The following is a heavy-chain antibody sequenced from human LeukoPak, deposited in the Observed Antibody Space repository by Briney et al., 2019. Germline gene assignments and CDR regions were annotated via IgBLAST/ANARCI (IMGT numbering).Heavy chain of an antibody. V-gene: IGHV4-59*07. CDR2: IYNTGTT. Sequence: PSDTQSLICSVSGGSISTYHWNWIRQPPEKGLEGIGYIYNTGTTNYNPSLKSRVAISMNTSKIQISLNLRSVTAADTAVYYCARKSPAGYFSFDYWGQGTLVAVSS. CDR1: GGSISTYH. D-gene: IGHD2/OR15-2a*01. J-gene: IGHJ4*02. CDR3: ARKSPAGYFSFDY.